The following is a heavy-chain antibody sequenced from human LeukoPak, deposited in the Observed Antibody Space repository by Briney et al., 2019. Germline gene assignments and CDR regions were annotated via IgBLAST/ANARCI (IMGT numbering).Heavy chain of an antibody. CDR2: ISAYNGNT. Sequence: GASVKVSCKASGYTFTSYGISWVREAPGQGLEWMGWISAYNGNTNYAQKLQGRVTMTTDTSTSTAYMEPRSLRSDDTAVYYCARGLLNLLYYYMDVWGKGTTVTVSS. J-gene: IGHJ6*03. D-gene: IGHD2-21*01. CDR3: ARGLLNLLYYYMDV. CDR1: GYTFTSYG. V-gene: IGHV1-18*01.